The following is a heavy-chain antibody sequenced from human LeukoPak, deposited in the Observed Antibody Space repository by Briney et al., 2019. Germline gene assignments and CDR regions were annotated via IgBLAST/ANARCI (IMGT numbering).Heavy chain of an antibody. CDR3: ASDEGATNF. D-gene: IGHD1-26*01. Sequence: PGGSLRLSCAASGLTLSNYWMTWVRQAPGKGLEWVAIIKQDGSEKYYVDSVKGRFTISRDNAKNSLYLQMNSLRAEDTAVYYCASDEGATNFWGQGTLVTVSS. V-gene: IGHV3-7*01. CDR1: GLTLSNYW. CDR2: IKQDGSEK. J-gene: IGHJ4*02.